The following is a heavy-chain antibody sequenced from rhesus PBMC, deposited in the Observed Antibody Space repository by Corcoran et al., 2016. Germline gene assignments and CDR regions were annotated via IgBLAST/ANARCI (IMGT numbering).Heavy chain of an antibody. CDR1: GGSISSGYD. CDR2: IYGSSGST. D-gene: IGHD5-42*01. V-gene: IGHV4-76*01. Sequence: QVQLQESGPGVVKPSETLSLTCAVPGGSISSGYDWSWIRPPPGKGLEWIGYIYGSSGSTNYNPSLKNRVTISKDASKNQFSLKLSSVTAADTAVYYCARDRLGILDSWGQGVVVTVSS. CDR3: ARDRLGILDS. J-gene: IGHJ6*01.